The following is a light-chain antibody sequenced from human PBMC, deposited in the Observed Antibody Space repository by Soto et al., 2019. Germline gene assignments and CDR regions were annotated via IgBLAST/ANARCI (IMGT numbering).Light chain of an antibody. Sequence: QSVLTQPPSVSAAPGQKVTISCSGSSSNIGNNYVSWYQQLPGTAPKLLIYENNKRPSGIPDRFSGSKSGTSATLGITGLQTGDEADYYCGTWDSNLSRGVVFGGGTKVTVL. J-gene: IGLJ2*01. V-gene: IGLV1-51*02. CDR2: ENN. CDR1: SSNIGNNY. CDR3: GTWDSNLSRGVV.